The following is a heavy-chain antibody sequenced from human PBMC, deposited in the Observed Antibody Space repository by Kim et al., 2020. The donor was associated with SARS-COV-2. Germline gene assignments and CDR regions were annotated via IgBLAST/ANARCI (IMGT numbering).Heavy chain of an antibody. V-gene: IGHV3-11*04. Sequence: GRFTISRDNAKNSLYLQMNSLRAEDTAVYYCARDPASFSELELVSWYFDLWGRGTLVTVSS. J-gene: IGHJ2*01. CDR3: ARDPASFSELELVSWYFDL. D-gene: IGHD1-7*01.